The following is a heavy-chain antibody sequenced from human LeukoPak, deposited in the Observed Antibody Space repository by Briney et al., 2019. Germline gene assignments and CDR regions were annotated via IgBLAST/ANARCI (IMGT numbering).Heavy chain of an antibody. V-gene: IGHV3-23*01. CDR2: ISGGGHT. J-gene: IGHJ4*02. CDR3: AKGSDTSGYDPFDC. Sequence: GGSLRLSCAASGFTSSNYGMTLVRQAPGKGLEWVSSISGGGHTYYADSAKGRFTISRDISKNTLYLQMNSLRAEDTAVYYCAKGSDTSGYDPFDCWGQGTLVTVSS. CDR1: GFTSSNYG. D-gene: IGHD3-22*01.